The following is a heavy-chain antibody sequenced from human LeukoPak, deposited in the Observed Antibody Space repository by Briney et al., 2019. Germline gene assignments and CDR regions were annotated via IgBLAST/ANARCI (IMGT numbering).Heavy chain of an antibody. D-gene: IGHD3-3*01. CDR2: ISGSGGST. J-gene: IGHJ5*02. CDR3: AKGATGYDFWSGYYNWLDP. Sequence: PGGSLRLSCAASGFTFSSYAMSWVRQAPGKGLEWVSAISGSGGSTYYADSVKGRFTISRDNSKNTPYLQMNSLRAEDTAVYYCAKGATGYDFWSGYYNWLDPWGQGTLVTVSS. CDR1: GFTFSSYA. V-gene: IGHV3-23*01.